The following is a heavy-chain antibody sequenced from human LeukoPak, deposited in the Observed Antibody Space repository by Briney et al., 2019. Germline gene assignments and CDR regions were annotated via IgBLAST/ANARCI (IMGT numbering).Heavy chain of an antibody. CDR1: GFTFSSYA. V-gene: IGHV3-23*01. Sequence: PGGSLRLSCAASGFTFSSYAMSWVRQAPGKGLEWVSAISGSGGSTYYADSVKGRFTISRDNSKNTLYLQMNSLRGEDTAVYYCAGSSGWYGGHYWGQGTLVTVSS. D-gene: IGHD6-19*01. J-gene: IGHJ4*02. CDR2: ISGSGGST. CDR3: AGSSGWYGGHY.